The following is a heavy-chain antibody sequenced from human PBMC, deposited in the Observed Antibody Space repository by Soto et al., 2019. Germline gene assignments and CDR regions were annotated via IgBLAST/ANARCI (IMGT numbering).Heavy chain of an antibody. J-gene: IGHJ4*02. Sequence: PSETLSLTCSVSGGSISSGAYYWSWIRQYPGKGLEWIGYIHYTGSTYYNPSLRSRVTISVDTSKNQFSLKLSSVTAADTAVYYCARSGYTYGPNPLLYWGQGTLVTVS. CDR1: GGSISSGAYY. CDR3: ARSGYTYGPNPLLY. D-gene: IGHD5-18*01. CDR2: IHYTGST. V-gene: IGHV4-31*03.